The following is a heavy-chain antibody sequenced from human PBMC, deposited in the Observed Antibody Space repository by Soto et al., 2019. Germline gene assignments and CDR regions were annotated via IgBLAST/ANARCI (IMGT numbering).Heavy chain of an antibody. CDR3: ARVHFSAREVDFDY. CDR1: GGSISSSGYY. J-gene: IGHJ4*02. Sequence: SETLSLTCTVSGGSISSSGYYWSWIRQHPGKGLEWIGYIFYSGTTYYNPSLKSRVTISVDTSKNQFSLKLSSVTAADTAVYYGARVHFSAREVDFDYWGQGTLVNVSS. CDR2: IFYSGTT. V-gene: IGHV4-31*03.